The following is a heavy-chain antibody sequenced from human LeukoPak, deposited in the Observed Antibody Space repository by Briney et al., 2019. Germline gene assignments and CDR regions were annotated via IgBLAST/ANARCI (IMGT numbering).Heavy chain of an antibody. D-gene: IGHD6-13*01. V-gene: IGHV1-8*03. CDR2: MNPNSGNT. CDR3: AKAHLSAAVYFGY. J-gene: IGHJ4*02. Sequence: ASVKVSCKASGYTFTSYDINWVRQATGQGLEWMGWMNPNSGNTGYAQKFQGRVTITRNTSISTAYMELSSLRSEDTAVYYCAKAHLSAAVYFGYWGQGTLVTVSS. CDR1: GYTFTSYD.